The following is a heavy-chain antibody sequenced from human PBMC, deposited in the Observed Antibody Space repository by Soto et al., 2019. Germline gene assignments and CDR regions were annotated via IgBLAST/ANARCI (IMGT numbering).Heavy chain of an antibody. CDR1: GYTFTSYY. D-gene: IGHD3-22*01. CDR3: ARDLGDYPKYYDSSGYSNWFYP. Sequence: ASVKVSCKASGYTFTSYYMHWVRQAPGQGLEWMGIINPSGGSTSYAQKFQGRVAMTRDTSTSTVYMELSSLRSEDTAVYYCARDLGDYPKYYDSSGYSNWFYPWGKGTLVTVSS. V-gene: IGHV1-46*01. CDR2: INPSGGST. J-gene: IGHJ5*02.